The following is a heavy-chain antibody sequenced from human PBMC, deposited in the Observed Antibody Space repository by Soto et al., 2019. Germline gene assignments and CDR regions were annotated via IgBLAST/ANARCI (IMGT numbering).Heavy chain of an antibody. D-gene: IGHD3-10*01. CDR1: GDSLTNYY. Sequence: QVQLQESGPGLVKPSETLSLTCTVSGDSLTNYYCSWFRQPPGKGLEWIGYIMYSGYSAYNLSLKRRVTMSMDTSMTQFSLMLESVTATDTAVYYCARHGFGPLHGLVDVWGQGTTVIVSS. CDR3: ARHGFGPLHGLVDV. J-gene: IGHJ6*02. CDR2: IMYSGYS. V-gene: IGHV4-59*08.